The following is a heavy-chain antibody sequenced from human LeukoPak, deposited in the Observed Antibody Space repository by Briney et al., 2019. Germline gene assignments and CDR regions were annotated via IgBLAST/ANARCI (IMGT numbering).Heavy chain of an antibody. CDR3: ARVNGGYSGNNWFDP. CDR2: IYYSGST. Sequence: SETLSFTCTVSGGSISSYYWSWIRQPPGKGLEWIGYIYYSGSTNYNPSLKSRVTISVDTSKNQFSLKLSSVTAADTAVYYCARVNGGYSGNNWFDPWGQGTLVTVSS. V-gene: IGHV4-59*01. J-gene: IGHJ5*02. D-gene: IGHD5-12*01. CDR1: GGSISSYY.